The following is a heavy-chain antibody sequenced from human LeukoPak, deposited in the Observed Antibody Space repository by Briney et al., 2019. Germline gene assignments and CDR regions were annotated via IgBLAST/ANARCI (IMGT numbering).Heavy chain of an antibody. Sequence: GGSLRLSCAASGFTFSSYGMSWVRQAPGKGLEWVSAISASGGSTYYADSVKGRFTISRDNSKNTVYLQMNSLRTEDTAVYYCARSLTMVRAYDYWGQGTLVTVSS. CDR3: ARSLTMVRAYDY. CDR1: GFTFSSYG. D-gene: IGHD3-10*01. CDR2: ISASGGST. V-gene: IGHV3-23*01. J-gene: IGHJ4*02.